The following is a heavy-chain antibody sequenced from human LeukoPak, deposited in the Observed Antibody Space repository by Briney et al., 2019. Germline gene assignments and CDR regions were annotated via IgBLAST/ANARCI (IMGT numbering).Heavy chain of an antibody. CDR2: IYTSGST. CDR3: ARDASSGWFPYYYYYMDV. Sequence: PSETLSLTCTGSGGSISSYYWSWIRQPAGKGLEWIGRIYTSGSTNYNPSLKSRVTMSVDTSKNQFSLKLSSVTAADTAVYYCARDASSGWFPYYYYYMDVWGKGTTVTVSS. V-gene: IGHV4-4*07. D-gene: IGHD6-19*01. CDR1: GGSISSYY. J-gene: IGHJ6*03.